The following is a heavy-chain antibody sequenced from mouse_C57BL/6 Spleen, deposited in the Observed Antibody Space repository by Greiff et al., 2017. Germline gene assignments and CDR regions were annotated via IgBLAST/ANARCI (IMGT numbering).Heavy chain of an antibody. CDR3: ARGGTTYFDY. V-gene: IGHV3-1*01. Sequence: EVQLQESGPGMVKPSQSLSLTCTVTGYSITSGYDWHWIRHFPGNKLEWMGYISYSGSTNYNPSLKSRISITHDTSKNHFFLKLNSVTTEDTATYYCARGGTTYFDYWGQGTTLTVSS. J-gene: IGHJ2*01. D-gene: IGHD2-12*01. CDR1: GYSITSGYD. CDR2: ISYSGST.